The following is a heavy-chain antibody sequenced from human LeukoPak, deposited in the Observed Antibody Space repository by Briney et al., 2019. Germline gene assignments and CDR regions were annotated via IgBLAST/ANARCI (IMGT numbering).Heavy chain of an antibody. J-gene: IGHJ4*02. D-gene: IGHD4-17*01. CDR1: GFTFSSYE. CDR3: ARGGDDCGDYGAGFDY. Sequence: PGGSLRLSCAASGFTFSSYEMNWVRQAPGKGLEWVSYISSSGSTIYYADSVKGRFTISRDNAKNSLYLQMNSLRAEDTAVYYCARGGDDCGDYGAGFDYWGQGTLVTVSS. CDR2: ISSSGSTI. V-gene: IGHV3-48*03.